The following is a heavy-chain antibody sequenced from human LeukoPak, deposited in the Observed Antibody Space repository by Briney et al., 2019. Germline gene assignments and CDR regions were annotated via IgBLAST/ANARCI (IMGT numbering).Heavy chain of an antibody. CDR2: IYYSGST. CDR3: TRDQTPYY. CDR1: GGSISNYY. Sequence: PSETLSLTCTVSGGSISNYYWTWIRQPPGKGLEWIGYIYYSGSTNYNPSLKSRVTISVDTSKNQFSLKLGSVTAADTAVYYCTRDQTPYYWGQGTLVTVSS. V-gene: IGHV4-59*01. J-gene: IGHJ4*02.